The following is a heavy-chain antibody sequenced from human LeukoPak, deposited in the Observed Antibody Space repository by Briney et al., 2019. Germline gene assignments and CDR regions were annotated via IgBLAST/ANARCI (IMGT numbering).Heavy chain of an antibody. J-gene: IGHJ4*02. CDR2: TSSSSSYI. Sequence: GGSLRLSCAASGFTFSSYSMNWVRQAPGKGLEWVSSTSSSSSYIYYADSVKGRFTISRDNAKNSLYLQMNSLRAEDTAVYYCARDYSSGWRLDYWGQGTLVTVSS. CDR3: ARDYSSGWRLDY. D-gene: IGHD6-19*01. V-gene: IGHV3-21*01. CDR1: GFTFSSYS.